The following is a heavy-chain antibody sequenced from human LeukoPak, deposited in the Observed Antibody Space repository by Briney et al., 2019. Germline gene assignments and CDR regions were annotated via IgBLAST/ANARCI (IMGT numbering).Heavy chain of an antibody. V-gene: IGHV4-39*01. CDR3: ARHFDYGSGSYYSPERWFDP. Sequence: PSETLSLTCTVSGGSISSSSYYWGWIRQPPGKGLEWIGSIYYSGSTYYNPSLKSRVTISVDTSKNQFSLKLSSVTAADTAVYYCARHFDYGSGSYYSPERWFDPWGQGTLVTVSS. D-gene: IGHD3-10*01. J-gene: IGHJ5*02. CDR1: GGSISSSSYY. CDR2: IYYSGST.